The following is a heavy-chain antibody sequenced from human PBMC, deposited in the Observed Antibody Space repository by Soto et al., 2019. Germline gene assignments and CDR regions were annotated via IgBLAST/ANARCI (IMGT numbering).Heavy chain of an antibody. CDR2: IYYSGST. CDR1: GGSVSSGSYY. D-gene: IGHD4-17*01. J-gene: IGHJ6*02. V-gene: IGHV4-61*01. CDR3: ARVTTDYYYYGMDV. Sequence: SETLSLTCTVSGGSVSSGSYYWSRIRQPPGKGLEWIGYIYYSGSTNYNPSLKSRVTISVDTSKNQFSLKLSSVTAADTAVYYCARVTTDYYYYGMDVWGQGTTVTVSS.